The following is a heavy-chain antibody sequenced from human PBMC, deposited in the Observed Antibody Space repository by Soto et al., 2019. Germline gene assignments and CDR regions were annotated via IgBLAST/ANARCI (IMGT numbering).Heavy chain of an antibody. CDR2: ISSDGINK. CDR1: GFTFSGSA. J-gene: IGHJ3*02. CDR3: AGGGTSVYHAFLI. Sequence: GGSRRLSCAASGFTFSGSAMRWVRQAPGKGLEWVASISSDGINKYYAASVKGRFTISRDNSKNSVDLQTNSLTVEDTAVFYCAGGGTSVYHAFLIWGQGTMVTVSS. D-gene: IGHD1-7*01. V-gene: IGHV3-30*04.